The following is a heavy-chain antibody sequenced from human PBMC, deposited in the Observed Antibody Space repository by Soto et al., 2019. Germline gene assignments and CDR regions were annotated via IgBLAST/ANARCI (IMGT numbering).Heavy chain of an antibody. J-gene: IGHJ6*02. V-gene: IGHV1-8*01. CDR3: ARGYCSSTSCYYYYYGMDV. CDR1: GYTFTSYD. CDR2: MNPNSGNT. Sequence: ASVKVSCKASGYTFTSYDINWGRQATGQGLEWMGWMNPNSGNTGYAQKFQGRVTMTRNTSISTAYMELSSLRSEDTAAYYCARGYCSSTSCYYYYYGMDVWGQGTTVPVSS. D-gene: IGHD2-2*01.